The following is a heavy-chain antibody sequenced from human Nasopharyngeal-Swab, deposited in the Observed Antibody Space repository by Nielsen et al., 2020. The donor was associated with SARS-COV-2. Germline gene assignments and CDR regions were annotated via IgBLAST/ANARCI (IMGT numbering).Heavy chain of an antibody. D-gene: IGHD2-2*01. CDR3: AKGSPGQCSSVTCTGAMYFDH. V-gene: IGHV3-23*01. Sequence: GESLKISCASSGFTLNTYAMSWVRQAPGKGLEWVSSISAGGSTYYADSAKGRFTISRDNSKNSLYLQLNSLRDEDTAVYYCAKGSPGQCSSVTCTGAMYFDHWGQGTLVTVSS. J-gene: IGHJ4*02. CDR1: GFTLNTYA. CDR2: ISAGGST.